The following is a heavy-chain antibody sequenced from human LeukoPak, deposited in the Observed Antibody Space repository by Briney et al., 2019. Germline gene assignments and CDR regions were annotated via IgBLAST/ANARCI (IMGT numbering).Heavy chain of an antibody. CDR3: ARDRRGVAVAGTSFGY. V-gene: IGHV3-30-3*01. CDR1: GFTFSSYA. D-gene: IGHD6-19*01. CDR2: ISYDGSNK. Sequence: GGSLRLSCAASGFTFSSYAMHWVRQAPGKGLEWVAVISYDGSNKYYADSVKGRFTISRDNSKNTLYLQMNSLRAEDTAVYYCARDRRGVAVAGTSFGYWGQGTLVTVSS. J-gene: IGHJ4*02.